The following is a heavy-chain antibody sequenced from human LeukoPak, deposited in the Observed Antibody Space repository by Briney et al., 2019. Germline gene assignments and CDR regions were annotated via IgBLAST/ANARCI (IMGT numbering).Heavy chain of an antibody. D-gene: IGHD6-13*01. J-gene: IGHJ4*02. CDR1: GYTFTSYY. CDR3: AREVLGSGPAAFDY. V-gene: IGHV1-46*01. Sequence: RASVTVSFKASGYTFTSYYMHWVRQAPGQGLEWMGIINPSGGSTSYAQKFQGRITMTRDTSTSTVYMELSSLRSEDTAVYYCAREVLGSGPAAFDYGGQGPLATVS. CDR2: INPSGGST.